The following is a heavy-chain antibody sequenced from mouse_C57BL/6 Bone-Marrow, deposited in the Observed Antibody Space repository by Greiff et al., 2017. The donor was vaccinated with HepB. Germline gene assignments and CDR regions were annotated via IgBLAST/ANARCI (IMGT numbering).Heavy chain of an antibody. CDR3: ARYYYRRGYFDY. CDR2: IHPNSGST. J-gene: IGHJ2*01. Sequence: VQLKQPGAELVKPGASVKLSCKASGYTFTSYWMHWVKQRPGQGLEWIGMIHPNSGSTNYNEKFKSKATLTVDKSSSTAYMQLSSLTSEDSAVYYCARYYYRRGYFDYWGQGTTLTVSS. CDR1: GYTFTSYW. V-gene: IGHV1-64*01. D-gene: IGHD2-12*01.